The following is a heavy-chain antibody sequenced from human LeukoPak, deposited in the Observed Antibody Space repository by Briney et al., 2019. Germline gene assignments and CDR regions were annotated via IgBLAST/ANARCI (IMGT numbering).Heavy chain of an antibody. CDR2: INTNTGNP. CDR1: GYTLTELS. V-gene: IGHV7-4-1*02. Sequence: GASVKVSCKVSGYTLTELSMHWVRQAPGQGLEWMGWINTNTGNPTYAQGFTGRFVFSLDTSVSTAYLQISSLKAEDTVVYFCARGESSGWSDYIMDVWGQGTTVTVSS. D-gene: IGHD6-19*01. J-gene: IGHJ6*02. CDR3: ARGESSGWSDYIMDV.